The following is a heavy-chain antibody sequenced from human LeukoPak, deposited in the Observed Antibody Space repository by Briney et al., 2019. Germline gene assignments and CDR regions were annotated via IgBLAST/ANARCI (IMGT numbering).Heavy chain of an antibody. V-gene: IGHV4-61*01. CDR3: ARRRIREKYFDY. J-gene: IGHJ4*02. CDR1: GYSISSGYY. Sequence: PSETLSLTCTVSGYSISSGYYWGWIRQPPGKGLEWIGYIYYSGSTNYNPSLKSRVTISVDTSKNQFSLKLSSVTAADTAVYYCARRRIREKYFDYWGQGTLVTVSS. CDR2: IYYSGST. D-gene: IGHD2-15*01.